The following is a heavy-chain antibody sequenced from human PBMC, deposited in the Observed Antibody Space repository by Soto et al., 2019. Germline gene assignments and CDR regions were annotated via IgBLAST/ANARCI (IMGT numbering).Heavy chain of an antibody. CDR3: ARLYGYSYGYFDY. V-gene: IGHV4-4*02. J-gene: IGHJ4*02. CDR2: IYYTGTT. CDR1: GGSISRSNW. Sequence: SETLSLTCAVSGGSISRSNWWRWVRQPPGKGLEWIGEIYYTGTTNYNPSLKSRLTISIDKSKNQVSLKLNSVTAADTAVYYCARLYGYSYGYFDYWGQGTLVTVSS. D-gene: IGHD5-18*01.